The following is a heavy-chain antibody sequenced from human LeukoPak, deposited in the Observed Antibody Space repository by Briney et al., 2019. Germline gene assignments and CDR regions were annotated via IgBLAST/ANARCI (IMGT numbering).Heavy chain of an antibody. CDR2: IYPRDGST. V-gene: IGHV1-46*01. J-gene: IGHJ4*02. Sequence: ASVKVSCKVSGYSFTSNYIHWVRQAPGQGLEWMGMIYPRDGSTSYAQRFQDRVTVTRDTSTSTVHMELSGLRSEDTAVYYCARDHDGFDYWGQGTLVTVSS. CDR3: ARDHDGFDY. D-gene: IGHD1-1*01. CDR1: GYSFTSNY.